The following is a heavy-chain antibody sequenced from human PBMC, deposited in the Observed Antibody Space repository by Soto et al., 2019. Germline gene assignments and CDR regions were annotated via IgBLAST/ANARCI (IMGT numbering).Heavy chain of an antibody. D-gene: IGHD3-22*01. Sequence: GESLKISCAASGFTFSSYWMHWVRQAPGKGLVWVSRINSDGSSTSYADSVKGRFTISRDNAKNTLYLQMNSLRAEDTAVYYCARVSYDSSGSLNWFDPWGQGTLVTVSS. CDR1: GFTFSSYW. CDR2: INSDGSST. V-gene: IGHV3-74*01. CDR3: ARVSYDSSGSLNWFDP. J-gene: IGHJ5*02.